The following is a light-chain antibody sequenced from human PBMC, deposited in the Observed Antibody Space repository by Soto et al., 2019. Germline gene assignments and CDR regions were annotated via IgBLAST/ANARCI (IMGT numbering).Light chain of an antibody. V-gene: IGKV1-5*03. Sequence: DIQMTQSPSTLSASVGDRVTITCRASQSISSWLAWYQQKPGKAPKLLIYKASSLESGIPSRFIGSGSGTEFTLTISSLKPDDFATYYCQEYNSYSWTFGQGTKVEIK. CDR3: QEYNSYSWT. CDR1: QSISSW. J-gene: IGKJ1*01. CDR2: KAS.